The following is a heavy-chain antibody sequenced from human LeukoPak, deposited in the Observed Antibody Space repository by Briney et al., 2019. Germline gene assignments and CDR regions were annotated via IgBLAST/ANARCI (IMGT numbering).Heavy chain of an antibody. D-gene: IGHD6-19*01. V-gene: IGHV3-30*04. CDR1: GFTFSSYA. CDR2: ISYDGSNK. J-gene: IGHJ3*02. CDR3: ARARSISSWYDFMRAFDI. Sequence: GGSLRLSCAASGFTFSSYAMHWVRQAPGKGLEWVAVISYDGSNKYYADSVKGRFTISRDNSKNTLYLQMNSLRAEDTAVYYCARARSISSWYDFMRAFDIWGQGTMVTVSS.